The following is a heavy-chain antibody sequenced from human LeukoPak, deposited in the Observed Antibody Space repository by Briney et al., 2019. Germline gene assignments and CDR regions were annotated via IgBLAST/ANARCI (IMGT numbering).Heavy chain of an antibody. D-gene: IGHD1-26*01. Sequence: PSETLSLTCTVSGGSINSYYWSWIRQPPGKGLEGIGYIDYSGRTNYNPSLKSRVTISVDTSKNQFSLKLSSLTAADTAVYFCARDRTEIVGATLYYYYGIDVWGQGTTVTVSS. V-gene: IGHV4-59*01. CDR1: GGSINSYY. CDR2: IDYSGRT. CDR3: ARDRTEIVGATLYYYYGIDV. J-gene: IGHJ6*02.